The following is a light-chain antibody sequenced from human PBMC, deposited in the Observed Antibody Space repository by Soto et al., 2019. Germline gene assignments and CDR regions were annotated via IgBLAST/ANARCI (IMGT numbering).Light chain of an antibody. J-gene: IGLJ2*01. V-gene: IGLV3-25*03. CDR3: QSADSSGTYGHVV. Sequence: SSELTQPPSVSVSPGQTARITCSGAALPKQYAYWYQQKPGQAPVLVIYKDSERPSGIPERFSGSSSGTTVTLTISGVQAEDEADYYCQSADSSGTYGHVVFGGGTKLTVL. CDR2: KDS. CDR1: ALPKQY.